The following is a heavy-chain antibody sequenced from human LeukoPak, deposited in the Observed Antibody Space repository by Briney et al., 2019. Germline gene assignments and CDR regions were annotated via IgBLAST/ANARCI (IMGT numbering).Heavy chain of an antibody. D-gene: IGHD2-21*02. Sequence: GGSLRLSCAASGFTFSSYAMSWVRQAPGKGLEWVSAISGSGGSTYYADSVKGRFTISRDSSKNTLYLQMNSLRAEDTAVYYCAKDPRAIVVVTAIGYWGQGTLVTVSS. J-gene: IGHJ4*02. CDR3: AKDPRAIVVVTAIGY. CDR1: GFTFSSYA. V-gene: IGHV3-23*01. CDR2: ISGSGGST.